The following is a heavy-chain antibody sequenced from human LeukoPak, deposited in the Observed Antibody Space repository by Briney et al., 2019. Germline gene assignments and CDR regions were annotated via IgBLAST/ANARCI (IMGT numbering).Heavy chain of an antibody. D-gene: IGHD1-20*01. CDR2: IKSKADGETI. V-gene: IGHV3-15*01. J-gene: IGHJ4*02. Sequence: GGSLRLSCAASGFTFTDYWMSWVRQAPGKRLEWVGRIKSKADGETIDYAAPVKGRFTFSRDDSKNMLYLQMNSLKSEDTAVYYCSTLTSRGLSDSWGQGTLVTVSS. CDR1: GFTFTDYW. CDR3: STLTSRGLSDS.